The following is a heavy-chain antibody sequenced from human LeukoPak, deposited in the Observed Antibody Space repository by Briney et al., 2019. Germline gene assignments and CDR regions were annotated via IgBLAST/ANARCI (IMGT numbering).Heavy chain of an antibody. V-gene: IGHV3-21*04. CDR2: ISSSSYI. D-gene: IGHD1-20*01. CDR3: AKPKDNSLYCFDY. Sequence: GGSLRLSCAASGFTFSSYSMNWVRQAPGKGLEWVSSISSSSYIYYADSVKRRFTISRDNAKNTLYMQMSSLRAEDTAVYYCAKPKDNSLYCFDYWGQGTLVTVSS. CDR1: GFTFSSYS. J-gene: IGHJ4*02.